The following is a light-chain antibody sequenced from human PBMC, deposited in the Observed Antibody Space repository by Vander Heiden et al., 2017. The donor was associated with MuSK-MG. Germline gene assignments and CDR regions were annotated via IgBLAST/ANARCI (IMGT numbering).Light chain of an antibody. Sequence: DIQLTQSPSSLSASIGDRVTITCRASQDISKYLNWFQQRPGKAPKLLIYDVSNLETGVPSRFVGSGSGTDFTFTISSLQPEDFATYYCQQDDALPITFGGGTKVDIK. CDR1: QDISKY. V-gene: IGKV1-33*01. CDR2: DVS. J-gene: IGKJ4*01. CDR3: QQDDALPIT.